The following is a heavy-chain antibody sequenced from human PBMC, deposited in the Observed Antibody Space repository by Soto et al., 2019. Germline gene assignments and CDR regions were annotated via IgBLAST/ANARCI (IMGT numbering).Heavy chain of an antibody. V-gene: IGHV3-30*18. CDR2: ISYDGSNK. CDR1: GFTFSSYG. J-gene: IGHJ2*01. Sequence: QVQLVESGGGVVQPGRSLRLSCAASGFTFSSYGMHWVRQAPGKGLEWVAVISYDGSNKYYADSVKGRFTISRDNSKNALYLQVNSLRAEDTAVYYCAKDGFHPRWGLSGYFDLWGRGTLVTVSS. D-gene: IGHD3-16*01. CDR3: AKDGFHPRWGLSGYFDL.